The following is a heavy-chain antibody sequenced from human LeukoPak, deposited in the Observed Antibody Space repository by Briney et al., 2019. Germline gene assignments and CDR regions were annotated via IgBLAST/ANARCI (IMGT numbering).Heavy chain of an antibody. CDR1: GYSFTNYW. J-gene: IGHJ4*02. CDR2: TYPGDSDT. CDR3: ARHGLEMTPDF. D-gene: IGHD3/OR15-3a*01. V-gene: IGHV5-51*01. Sequence: GESLKISCKGSGYSFTNYWIGWVRQMPGKGLEWMGITYPGDSDTRHSPSFQDQVTISADESITTAYLQWSSLKASDTAMYYCARHGLEMTPDFWGRGTLVTVSS.